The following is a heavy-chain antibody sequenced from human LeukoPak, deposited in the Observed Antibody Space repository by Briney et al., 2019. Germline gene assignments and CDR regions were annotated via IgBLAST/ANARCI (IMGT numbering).Heavy chain of an antibody. Sequence: ASVKVSCKASGYTFTGYYMHWVRQAPGQGLEWMGWFNPNSGGTNYAQKFQGRVTMTRDTSISTAYMELSRLRSDDTAVYYCASDCSGGSCTNWFDPWGQGTLVTVSS. CDR2: FNPNSGGT. CDR3: ASDCSGGSCTNWFDP. D-gene: IGHD2-15*01. V-gene: IGHV1-2*02. CDR1: GYTFTGYY. J-gene: IGHJ5*02.